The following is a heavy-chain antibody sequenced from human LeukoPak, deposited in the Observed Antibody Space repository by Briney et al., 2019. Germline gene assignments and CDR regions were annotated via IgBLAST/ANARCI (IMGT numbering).Heavy chain of an antibody. V-gene: IGHV4-59*12. CDR2: IYYTGSS. Sequence: PSETLSLTCTVSGGSISTYYWTWIRQPPGKGLEWIGYIYYTGSSNYNPSLKSRVTISVDTSKNQFSLKLSSVTAADTAVYYCARGPYYCSGGSCYSIGIDYWGQGTLVTVSS. J-gene: IGHJ4*02. CDR1: GGSISTYY. CDR3: ARGPYYCSGGSCYSIGIDY. D-gene: IGHD2-15*01.